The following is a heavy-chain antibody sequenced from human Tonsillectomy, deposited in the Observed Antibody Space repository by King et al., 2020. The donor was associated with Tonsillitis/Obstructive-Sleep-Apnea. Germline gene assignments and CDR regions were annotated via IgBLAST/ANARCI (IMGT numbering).Heavy chain of an antibody. CDR2: IYHSGST. Sequence: QLQESGPGLVKPSGTLSLTCAVSGGSISSSNWGSWVRQPPGKGLEGIGEIYHSGSTNYNPSLKSRVTISVDKAKNQFSLKLSSVTAADTAVYYCARGAPHYYYYYMDVWGKGTTVTVSS. CDR3: ARGAPHYYYYYMDV. CDR1: GGSISSSNW. J-gene: IGHJ6*03. V-gene: IGHV4-4*02.